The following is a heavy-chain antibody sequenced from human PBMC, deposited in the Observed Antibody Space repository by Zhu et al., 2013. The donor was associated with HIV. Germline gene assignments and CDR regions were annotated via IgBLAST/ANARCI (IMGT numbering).Heavy chain of an antibody. Sequence: QVHLVQSGAEVTKSGASVKVSCKASGYTFRSHGISWVRQAPGQGLEWMGWINSNSGGTNYAQRFQGRVTMTRDTSISTAYMELSRLRSDDTAVYYCARVRGEGDGAYYYHYMDVWGKGTTVTVSS. CDR1: GYTFRSHG. J-gene: IGHJ6*03. D-gene: IGHD3-10*01. V-gene: IGHV1-2*02. CDR3: ARVRGEGDGAYYYHYMDV. CDR2: INSNSGGT.